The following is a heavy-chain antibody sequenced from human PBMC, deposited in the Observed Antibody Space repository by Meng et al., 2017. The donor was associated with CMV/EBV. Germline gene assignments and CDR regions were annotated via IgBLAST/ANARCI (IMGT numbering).Heavy chain of an antibody. J-gene: IGHJ4*02. D-gene: IGHD6-6*01. CDR2: IYYSGNT. CDR3: ARDGGIAARYYFDY. CDR1: GGSISNYY. Sequence: SETLSLTCTVSGGSISNYYWSWIRQPPGKGLEWIGYIYYSGNTDYNPSLKSRVTISLDTSKNQFSLKLSSVTAADTAVYYCARDGGIAARYYFDYWGQGTLVTVSS. V-gene: IGHV4-59*01.